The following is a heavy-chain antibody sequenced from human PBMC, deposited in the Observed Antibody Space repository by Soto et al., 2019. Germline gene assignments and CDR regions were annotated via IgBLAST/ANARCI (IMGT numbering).Heavy chain of an antibody. J-gene: IGHJ4*02. V-gene: IGHV1-8*01. D-gene: IGHD6-6*01. CDR3: ARVVSGSSVLLDY. CDR1: GYTFTSYD. CDR2: MNPNSGNT. Sequence: ASVKVSCKASGYTFTSYDINWVRQASGQGLEWMGWMNPNSGNTGYAQKFQGRVTMTRSTSISTAYMELSSLRSEDTAVYYCARVVSGSSVLLDYWGQGTLVTVSS.